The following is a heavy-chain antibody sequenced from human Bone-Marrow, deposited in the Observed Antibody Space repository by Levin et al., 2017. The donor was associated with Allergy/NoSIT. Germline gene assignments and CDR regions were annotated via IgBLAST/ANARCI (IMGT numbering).Heavy chain of an antibody. Sequence: LGESLKISCKGSGYSFTSYWIGWVRQMPGKGLEWMGIIYPGDSDTRYSPSFQGQVTISADKSISTAYLQWSSLKASDTAMYYCARLETKDYYYYGMDVWGQGTTVTVSS. CDR2: IYPGDSDT. D-gene: IGHD1-1*01. CDR1: GYSFTSYW. CDR3: ARLETKDYYYYGMDV. J-gene: IGHJ6*02. V-gene: IGHV5-51*01.